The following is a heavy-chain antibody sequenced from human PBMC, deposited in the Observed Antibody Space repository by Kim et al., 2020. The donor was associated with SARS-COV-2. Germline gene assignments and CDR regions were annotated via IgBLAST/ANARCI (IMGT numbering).Heavy chain of an antibody. CDR2: IIPILGTS. CDR1: GGTLSSYS. Sequence: SVKVSCKASGGTLSSYSITWVRQAPGRGPEWLGGIIPILGTSHYAPKFQGRVTFTASESTNTAYMELSSLTYDDTAVYYCAKEFGGSYLRYFDYWGQGTLVTVSS. D-gene: IGHD1-26*01. J-gene: IGHJ4*02. V-gene: IGHV1-69*13. CDR3: AKEFGGSYLRYFDY.